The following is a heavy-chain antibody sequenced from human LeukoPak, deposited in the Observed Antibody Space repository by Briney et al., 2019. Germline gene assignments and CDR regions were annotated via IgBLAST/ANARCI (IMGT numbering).Heavy chain of an antibody. CDR2: INHSGST. CDR1: GGSFSGYY. J-gene: IGHJ2*01. CDR3: ARAEGSWPYPFDL. V-gene: IGHV4-34*01. Sequence: PSETLSLTCAVYGGSFSGYYWSWIRQPPGKGLEWIGEINHSGSTNYNPSLKSRVTIPVDTSKNQFSLKLSSVTAADTAVYYCARAEGSWPYPFDLWGRGTLVTVSS. D-gene: IGHD6-13*01.